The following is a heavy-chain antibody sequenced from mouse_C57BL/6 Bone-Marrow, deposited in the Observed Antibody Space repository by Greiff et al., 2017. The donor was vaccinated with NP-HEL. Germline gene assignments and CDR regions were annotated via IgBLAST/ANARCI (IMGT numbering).Heavy chain of an antibody. CDR1: GFTFSDFY. Sequence: EVKLVESGGGLVQSGRSLRLSCATSGFTFSDFYMEWVRQAPGKGLEWIAASRNKANDYTTEYSASVKGRFIVSRDTSQSILYLQMNALRAEDTAIYYCARDDYYGSSPFADWGKGTLVTVSA. J-gene: IGHJ3*01. V-gene: IGHV7-1*01. CDR3: ARDDYYGSSPFAD. D-gene: IGHD1-1*01. CDR2: SRNKANDYTT.